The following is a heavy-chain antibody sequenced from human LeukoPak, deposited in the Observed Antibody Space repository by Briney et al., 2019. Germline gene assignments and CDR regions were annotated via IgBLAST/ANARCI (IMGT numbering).Heavy chain of an antibody. J-gene: IGHJ6*03. CDR1: GFTFSSYS. V-gene: IGHV3-48*04. CDR2: ISGSGSTI. D-gene: IGHD1-7*01. CDR3: AKRRGLELLYYYYMDV. Sequence: PGGSLRLSCAASGFTFSSYSMNWVRQAPGKGLEWVSYISGSGSTIYYADSVKGRFTISRDNAKNSLFLQMNSLRAEDTAVYYCAKRRGLELLYYYYMDVWGKGTTVTVSS.